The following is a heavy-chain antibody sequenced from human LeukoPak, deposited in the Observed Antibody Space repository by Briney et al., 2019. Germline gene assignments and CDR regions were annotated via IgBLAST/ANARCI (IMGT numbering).Heavy chain of an antibody. CDR2: IYHSGST. Sequence: SGTLSLTCAVSGGSINSDSWWTWVRQPPEKGLEWIGEIYHSGSTNYNPSLRTRVTMSVDKSKNQFSLHLNSVTAADTAVYYCASGGAAAGIDYWGQGTLVTVSS. CDR1: GGSINSDSW. D-gene: IGHD6-13*01. J-gene: IGHJ4*02. V-gene: IGHV4-4*02. CDR3: ASGGAAAGIDY.